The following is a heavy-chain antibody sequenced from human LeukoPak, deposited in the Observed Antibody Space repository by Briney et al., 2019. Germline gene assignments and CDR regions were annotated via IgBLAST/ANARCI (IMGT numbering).Heavy chain of an antibody. CDR3: ASGDFWSGYPFDY. CDR1: GGSISSSNYY. V-gene: IGHV4-39*07. Sequence: SETLSLTCTVSGGSISSSNYYWGWIRQPPGKGLEWIGSMYYSGSTYYNPSLKSRVTISVDTSKNQFSLKLSSVTAADTAVYYCASGDFWSGYPFDYWGQGTLVTVSS. J-gene: IGHJ4*02. CDR2: MYYSGST. D-gene: IGHD3-3*01.